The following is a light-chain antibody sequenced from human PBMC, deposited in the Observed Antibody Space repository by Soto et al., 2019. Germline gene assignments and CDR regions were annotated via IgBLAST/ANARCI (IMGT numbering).Light chain of an antibody. CDR2: AAS. Sequence: EIVLTQSPATLSLSPGERATLSCRASQSVRSYLAWYQQKPGQAPRLLIHAASSRATGIPARFSGSGSGIDFTLTISSLEPEDFAVYYCQQRTNWPSSTFGQGTRLEIK. V-gene: IGKV3-11*01. J-gene: IGKJ5*01. CDR1: QSVRSY. CDR3: QQRTNWPSST.